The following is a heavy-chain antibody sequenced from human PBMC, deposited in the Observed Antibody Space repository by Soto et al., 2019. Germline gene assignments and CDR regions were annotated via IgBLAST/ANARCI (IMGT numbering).Heavy chain of an antibody. D-gene: IGHD3-3*01. CDR2: ISAYNGNT. CDR1: GYTFTSYG. CDR3: ARGLRCLEWVGGSYYGMDV. V-gene: IGHV1-18*01. J-gene: IGHJ6*02. Sequence: QVQLVQSGAEVKKPGASVKVSCKASGYTFTSYGISWVRQAPGQGLEWMGWISAYNGNTNYAQKLQGRVTMITDTATSTAYMELRSLRSDDTAVYYCARGLRCLEWVGGSYYGMDVWGQGTTVTVSS.